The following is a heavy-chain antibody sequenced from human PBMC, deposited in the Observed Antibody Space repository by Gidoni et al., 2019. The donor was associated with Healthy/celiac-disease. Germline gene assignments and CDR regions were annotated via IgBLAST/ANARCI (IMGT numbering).Heavy chain of an antibody. CDR3: AREMATADAFDI. CDR2: INAGNGNT. V-gene: IGHV1-3*01. CDR1: GYTFTSYA. D-gene: IGHD5-18*01. J-gene: IGHJ3*02. Sequence: QVQLVQSGAEVKKPGASVKVSCKASGYTFTSYAMHWVRQAPGQRLEWMGWINAGNGNTKYSQKFQGRVTSTRDTSASTAYMELSSLRSEDTAVYYCAREMATADAFDIWGQGTMVTVSS.